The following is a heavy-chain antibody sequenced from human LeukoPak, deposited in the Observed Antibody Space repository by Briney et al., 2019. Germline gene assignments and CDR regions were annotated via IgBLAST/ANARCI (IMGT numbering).Heavy chain of an antibody. CDR3: ARVGKVPAAMAWFDP. Sequence: ASVKVSCKASGYTFTSYGISWVRQAPGQGREWMGWISAYNGNTNYAQKLQGRVTMTTDTSTSTAYMELRSLRSDDTAVYYCARVGKVPAAMAWFDPWGQGTLVTVSS. D-gene: IGHD2-2*01. J-gene: IGHJ5*02. CDR2: ISAYNGNT. V-gene: IGHV1-18*01. CDR1: GYTFTSYG.